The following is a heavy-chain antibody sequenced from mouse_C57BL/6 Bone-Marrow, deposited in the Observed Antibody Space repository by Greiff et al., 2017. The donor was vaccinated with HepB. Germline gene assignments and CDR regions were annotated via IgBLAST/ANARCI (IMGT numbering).Heavy chain of an antibody. J-gene: IGHJ1*03. V-gene: IGHV1-39*01. CDR2: INPNYGTT. D-gene: IGHD2-5*01. CDR3: ARSGYSNYSWYFDV. Sequence: VQLKQSGPELVKPGASVKISCKASGYSFTDYNMNWVKQSNGKSLEWIGVINPNYGTTSYNQKFKGKATLTVDQSSSTAYMQLNSLTSEDSAVYYCARSGYSNYSWYFDVWGTGTTVTVSS. CDR1: GYSFTDYN.